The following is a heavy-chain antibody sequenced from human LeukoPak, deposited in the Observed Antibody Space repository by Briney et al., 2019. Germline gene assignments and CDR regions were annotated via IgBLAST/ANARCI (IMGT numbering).Heavy chain of an antibody. CDR3: ARASQLLYVFDY. CDR1: GFTFSNYA. CDR2: ISGSGGST. J-gene: IGHJ4*02. V-gene: IGHV3-23*01. Sequence: PGGSLRLSCAASGFTFSNYAMGWVHQAPGKGLEWVSAISGSGGSTYYADSVKGRFTISRDNSKNTLYLQMNSLRAEDTAVYYCARASQLLYVFDYWGQGTLVTVSS. D-gene: IGHD2-2*02.